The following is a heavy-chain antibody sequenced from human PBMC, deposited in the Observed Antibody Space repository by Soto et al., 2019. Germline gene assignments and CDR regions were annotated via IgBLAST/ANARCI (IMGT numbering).Heavy chain of an antibody. Sequence: GASVKVSCKASGYTFTSYDSHWVRQAPGKGREWMGWMNPYNGNTGYAENFQGRVTMTRNTSIRPAYMELSSLKSEDTAVYYCARGPGDLGYLDFWGQGALVTVSS. D-gene: IGHD3-10*01. V-gene: IGHV1-8*01. CDR1: GYTFTSYD. CDR2: MNPYNGNT. J-gene: IGHJ4*02. CDR3: ARGPGDLGYLDF.